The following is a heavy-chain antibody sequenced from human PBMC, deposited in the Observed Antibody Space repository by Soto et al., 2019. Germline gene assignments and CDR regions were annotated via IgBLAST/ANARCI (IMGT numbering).Heavy chain of an antibody. CDR1: GFTLSSDA. CDR3: AARSSGYPY. V-gene: IGHV3-23*01. J-gene: IGHJ4*02. D-gene: IGHD3-22*01. CDR2: ISSSGGGT. Sequence: EVQLLESGGGLVQPGGSLSLSCAASGFTLSSDAMSWVRQATGKGLEWVSLISSSGGGTYYADSVNGRFTISRDSSRNMLYLQMNSLRPEDTATYYCAARSSGYPYWGQGTLVSVSS.